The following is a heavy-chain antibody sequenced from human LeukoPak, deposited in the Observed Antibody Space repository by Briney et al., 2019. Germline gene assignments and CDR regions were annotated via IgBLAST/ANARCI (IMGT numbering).Heavy chain of an antibody. CDR2: ISGSGGT. J-gene: IGHJ4*02. D-gene: IGHD6-13*01. Sequence: PGGSLRLSCAASGFTFSTYAMSWVRQAPGKGLEWVSAISGSGGTYYSDSVKGRFTISRDNAKNTLYLQMNSLRVEDTAVYYCAKNQGSSWQFYFDYWGQGTLVTVSS. CDR1: GFTFSTYA. V-gene: IGHV3-23*01. CDR3: AKNQGSSWQFYFDY.